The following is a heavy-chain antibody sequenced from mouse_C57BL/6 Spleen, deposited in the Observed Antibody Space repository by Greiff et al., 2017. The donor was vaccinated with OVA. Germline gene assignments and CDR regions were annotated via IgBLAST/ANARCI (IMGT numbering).Heavy chain of an antibody. CDR1: GYTFTSYW. D-gene: IGHD1-1*01. Sequence: VKLKQPGAELVKPGASVKMSCKASGYTFTSYWITWVKQRPGQGLEWIGDIYPGSGSTNYNEKFKSKATLTVDTSSSTAYMQLSSLTSEDSAVYYCARSGITTVPLFAYWGQGTLVTVSA. V-gene: IGHV1-55*01. CDR3: ARSGITTVPLFAY. CDR2: IYPGSGST. J-gene: IGHJ3*01.